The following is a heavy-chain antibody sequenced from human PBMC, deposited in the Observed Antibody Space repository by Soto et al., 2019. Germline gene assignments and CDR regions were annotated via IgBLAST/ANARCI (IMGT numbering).Heavy chain of an antibody. V-gene: IGHV3-73*01. CDR3: TRHRMNNYYDSSATTSPYAFDI. Sequence: GGSLTLSCAASGFPFSGSAMHWVRQASGKGLEWVGRIRSKANSYATAYAASVKGRFTISRDDSKNTAYLQMNSLKTGDTAVYYCTRHRMNNYYDSSATTSPYAFDIWGQGTMVTVSS. CDR2: IRSKANSYAT. D-gene: IGHD3-22*01. J-gene: IGHJ3*02. CDR1: GFPFSGSA.